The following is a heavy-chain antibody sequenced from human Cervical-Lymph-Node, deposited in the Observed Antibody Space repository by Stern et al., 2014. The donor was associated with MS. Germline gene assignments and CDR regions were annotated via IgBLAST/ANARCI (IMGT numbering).Heavy chain of an antibody. J-gene: IGHJ4*02. CDR1: GYSFTIYY. CDR3: ARHVQGFDY. Sequence: EVQLVESGAEVKKPGESLKISCKLSGYSFTIYYIAWVRQMPGKGLEWMRVIYPYDSATTYSPSFQGQVTISADKSITTAYLQWSSLRASDTAMYYCARHVQGFDYWGQGTLVTVSS. CDR2: IYPYDSAT. V-gene: IGHV5-51*01.